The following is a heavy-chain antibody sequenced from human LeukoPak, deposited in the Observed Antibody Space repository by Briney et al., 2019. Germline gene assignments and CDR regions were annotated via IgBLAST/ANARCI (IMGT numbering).Heavy chain of an antibody. J-gene: IGHJ4*02. CDR3: AKDAQRGFDYSNSLEK. V-gene: IGHV3-33*06. CDR2: IWNDGSSQ. D-gene: IGHD4-11*01. CDR1: RFIFSHYG. Sequence: GGSLRLSCVASRFIFSHYGMHWVRQAPGKGLEWLSVIWNDGSSQFYAASVKGRFTIPRDNSQNTVYLQMNNVRAEDTAVYYCAKDAQRGFDYSNSLEKWGQGTLVIVSS.